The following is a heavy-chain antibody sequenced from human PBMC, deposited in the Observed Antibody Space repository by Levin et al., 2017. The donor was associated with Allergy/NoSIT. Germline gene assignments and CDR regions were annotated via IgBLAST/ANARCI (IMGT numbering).Heavy chain of an antibody. CDR2: ISWNSGSI. J-gene: IGHJ4*02. D-gene: IGHD3-10*01. CDR3: VKDSWSGSGSYYVN. Sequence: SLKISCAASGFTFDDYAMHWVRQAPGKGLEWVSGISWNSGSIGYADSVKGRFTISRDNAKNSLYVQMNSLRAEDTAVYYCVKDSWSGSGSYYVNWGQGTLVTVSS. V-gene: IGHV3-9*01. CDR1: GFTFDDYA.